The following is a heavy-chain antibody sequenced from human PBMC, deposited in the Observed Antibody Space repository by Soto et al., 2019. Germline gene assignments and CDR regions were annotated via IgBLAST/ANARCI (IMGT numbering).Heavy chain of an antibody. Sequence: SMRLSCAASGFTSDVYAMHCVRPAPGKCLEWVSGISWISGRIAYADSVKGRFTISRDNAKNSLYLRMNTLRAEDTALYYCAKADSETRGAAGYFDYWGQGTLVTVSS. D-gene: IGHD6-13*01. J-gene: IGHJ4*02. CDR1: GFTSDVYA. CDR2: ISWISGRI. CDR3: AKADSETRGAAGYFDY. V-gene: IGHV3-9*02.